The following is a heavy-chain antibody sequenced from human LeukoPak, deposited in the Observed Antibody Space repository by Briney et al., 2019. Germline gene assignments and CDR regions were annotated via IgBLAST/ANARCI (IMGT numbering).Heavy chain of an antibody. CDR3: ASSPMWFGELSGSYYMDV. V-gene: IGHV4-34*01. CDR2: INHSGST. CDR1: GGSFSGYY. Sequence: SETLSLTCAVYGGSFSGYYWSWIRQPPGKGLEWIGEINHSGSTNYNPSLKSRVTISVDTSKNQFSLKVSSVTAADTAVYYCASSPMWFGELSGSYYMDVWGKGTTVTISS. J-gene: IGHJ6*03. D-gene: IGHD3-10*01.